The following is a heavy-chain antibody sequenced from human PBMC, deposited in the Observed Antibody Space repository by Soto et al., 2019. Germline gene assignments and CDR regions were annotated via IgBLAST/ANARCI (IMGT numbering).Heavy chain of an antibody. D-gene: IGHD2-15*01. J-gene: IGHJ4*02. Sequence: EVQLVESGGGLVKPGGSLRLSCAASGFTFSSYNMNWVRQAPGKGLEWVSSISSGSSYRYYADSMKGRFTISRDNANNTPEQQTNSLRAEDPAVYDCASGVFSDGGTCYWGRGTLVPVSS. CDR3: ASGVFSDGGTCY. CDR1: GFTFSSYN. V-gene: IGHV3-21*01. CDR2: ISSGSSYR.